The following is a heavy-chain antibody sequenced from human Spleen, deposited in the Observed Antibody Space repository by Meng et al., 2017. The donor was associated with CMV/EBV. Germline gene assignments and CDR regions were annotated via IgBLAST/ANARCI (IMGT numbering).Heavy chain of an antibody. CDR3: ARGLGYSSSWYYYGMDV. CDR2: ISSSGSTI. V-gene: IGHV3-11*04. J-gene: IGHJ6*02. CDR1: GFTFSDYY. Sequence: GGSLRLSCAASGFTFSDYYMSWIRQAPGKGLEWASYISSSGSTIYYADSVKGRFTISRDNAKNSLYLQMNSLRAEDTAVYYCARGLGYSSSWYYYGMDVWGQGTTVTVSS. D-gene: IGHD6-13*01.